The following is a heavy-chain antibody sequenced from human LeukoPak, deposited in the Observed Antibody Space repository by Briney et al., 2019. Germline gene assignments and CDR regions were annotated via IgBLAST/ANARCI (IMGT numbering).Heavy chain of an antibody. CDR3: ARVVYYYDSSGYSWDV. CDR2: ISSSSSYI. J-gene: IGHJ6*02. V-gene: IGHV3-21*01. Sequence: PGGSLRLSCAASGFTFSGYSMNWVRQAPGKGLEWVSSISSSSSYIYYADSVKGRFTISRDNAKNSLYLQMNSLRAEDTAVYYCARVVYYYDSSGYSWDVWGQGTTVTVSS. CDR1: GFTFSGYS. D-gene: IGHD3-22*01.